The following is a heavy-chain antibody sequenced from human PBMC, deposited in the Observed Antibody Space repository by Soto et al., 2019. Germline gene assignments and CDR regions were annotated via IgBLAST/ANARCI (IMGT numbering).Heavy chain of an antibody. CDR2: ISSSSYI. CDR1: GFTFSSYS. Sequence: PGGSLRLSCAASGFTFSSYSMNWVRQAPGKGLEWVSSISSSSYIYYADSVKGRFTISRDNAKNSLYLQMNSLRAEDTAVYYCARDDYYDSSGYWAPDAFDIWGQGTMVTVS. CDR3: ARDDYYDSSGYWAPDAFDI. J-gene: IGHJ3*02. V-gene: IGHV3-21*01. D-gene: IGHD3-22*01.